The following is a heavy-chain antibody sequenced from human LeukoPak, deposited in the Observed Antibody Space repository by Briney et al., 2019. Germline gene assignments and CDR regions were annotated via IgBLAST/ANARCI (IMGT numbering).Heavy chain of an antibody. J-gene: IGHJ6*02. CDR3: ARDDYGDSHYYYYYYGMDV. D-gene: IGHD4-17*01. CDR1: GYTFTNYG. Sequence: ASVKVSCKASGYTFTNYGVSWVRQAPGQGLEWMGWISAYNGNTNYAQNLQGRVTMTTDTSTSTAYMELRSLRSDDTAIYYCARDDYGDSHYYYYYYGMDVWGQGTTVTVSS. V-gene: IGHV1-18*01. CDR2: ISAYNGNT.